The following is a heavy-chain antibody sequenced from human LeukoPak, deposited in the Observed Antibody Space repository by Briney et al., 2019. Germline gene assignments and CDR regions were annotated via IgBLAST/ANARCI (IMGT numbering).Heavy chain of an antibody. CDR2: IYYSGST. V-gene: IGHV4-39*01. CDR3: AAVEMATITIDY. D-gene: IGHD5-24*01. Sequence: SETLSLTCTVSGGSISSSSYYWGWIRQPPGKGLEWIGSIYYSGSTYYNPSLKSRVTISVDTSKNQFSLKLSFVTAADTAVYYCAAVEMATITIDYWGQGTLVTVSS. CDR1: GGSISSSSYY. J-gene: IGHJ4*02.